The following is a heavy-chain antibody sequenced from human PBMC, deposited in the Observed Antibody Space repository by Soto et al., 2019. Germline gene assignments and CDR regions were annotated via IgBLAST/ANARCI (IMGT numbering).Heavy chain of an antibody. CDR2: ISGSGGST. CDR3: AKRDYYDSSGYYYGD. CDR1: GFTFSSYA. D-gene: IGHD3-22*01. Sequence: EVQLLESGGGLVQPGGSLRLSCAASGFTFSSYAMSWVRQAPGKGLEWVSAISGSGGSTYYADSMKGRFTISRDNSKNTLYLQMNSLRAEDTAVYYCAKRDYYDSSGYYYGDWGQGTLVTVSS. J-gene: IGHJ4*02. V-gene: IGHV3-23*01.